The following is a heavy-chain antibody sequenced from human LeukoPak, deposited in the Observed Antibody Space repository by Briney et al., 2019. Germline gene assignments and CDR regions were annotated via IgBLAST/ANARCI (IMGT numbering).Heavy chain of an antibody. D-gene: IGHD4-17*01. CDR2: ISAYNGNT. J-gene: IGHJ3*02. CDR1: GGTFSSYA. Sequence: GASVKVSCKASGGTFSSYAISWVRQAPGQGLEWMGWISAYNGNTNYAQKLQGRVTMTTDTSTSTAYMELRSLRSDDTAVYYCASGYGDWGRVAFDIWGQGTMVTVSS. V-gene: IGHV1-18*01. CDR3: ASGYGDWGRVAFDI.